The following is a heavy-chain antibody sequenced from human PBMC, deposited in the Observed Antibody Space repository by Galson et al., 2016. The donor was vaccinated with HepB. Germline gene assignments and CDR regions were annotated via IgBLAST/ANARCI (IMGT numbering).Heavy chain of an antibody. CDR1: GGSITSNY. CDR3: AREASRSYPDAFDM. Sequence: ETLSLTCTVSGGSITSNYWSWIRQPPGKGLEWIGYIHYSGTSKYNPSLSSRVTISVDTSKKQFSLKLRSVTAADTAVYYCAREASRSYPDAFDMWGQGTMVTVSS. V-gene: IGHV4-59*01. J-gene: IGHJ3*02. D-gene: IGHD1-26*01. CDR2: IHYSGTS.